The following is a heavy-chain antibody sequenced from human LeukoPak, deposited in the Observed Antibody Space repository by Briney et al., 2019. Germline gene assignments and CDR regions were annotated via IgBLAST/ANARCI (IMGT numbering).Heavy chain of an antibody. J-gene: IGHJ6*03. CDR1: GFTFSDYY. V-gene: IGHV3-11*04. D-gene: IGHD4-17*01. Sequence: KPGGSLRLSCAASGFTFSDYYMSWIRQAPGKGLEWVSHISNSGSTIYYADSVKGRFTISRDNAKNSLYLQMNSLRAEDTAIYYCARGPYGDYVYYYYMDVWGKGTTVTVSS. CDR3: ARGPYGDYVYYYYMDV. CDR2: ISNSGSTI.